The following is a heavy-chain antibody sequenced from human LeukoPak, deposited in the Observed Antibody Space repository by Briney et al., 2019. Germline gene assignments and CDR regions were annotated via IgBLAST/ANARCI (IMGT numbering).Heavy chain of an antibody. CDR3: AREGPLTTEMDDYYTLDV. D-gene: IGHD4-11*01. CDR2: INPNSGAT. Sequence: ASLNVSCTASGYTFKDYYMNWVRQAPGQGLEWMGWINPNSGATKFAQKFQGRITLTRDTSINIAFMELTRLRSDDTAIYYCAREGPLTTEMDDYYTLDVWGQGTTVIVSS. V-gene: IGHV1-2*02. J-gene: IGHJ6*02. CDR1: GYTFKDYY.